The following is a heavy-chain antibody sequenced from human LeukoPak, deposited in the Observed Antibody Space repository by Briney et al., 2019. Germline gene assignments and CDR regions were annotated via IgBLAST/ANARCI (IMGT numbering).Heavy chain of an antibody. CDR2: ISSDGGRT. CDR3: ERGSRLGVVERDALDI. Sequence: GGSLRLSCAASGVTLSRYSMHWIRQAPGKGLEYVSAISSDGGRTYYANSVKGRFTISRDNSKNTLYLQVNSLRAEDTAVYYCERGSRLGVVERDALDIWGQGTMVTVSS. V-gene: IGHV3-64*01. J-gene: IGHJ3*02. D-gene: IGHD3-3*01. CDR1: GVTLSRYS.